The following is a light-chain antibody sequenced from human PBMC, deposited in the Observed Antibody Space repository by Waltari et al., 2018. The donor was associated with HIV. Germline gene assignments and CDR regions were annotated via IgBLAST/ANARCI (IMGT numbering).Light chain of an antibody. V-gene: IGKV3-15*01. CDR2: GAS. CDR3: QRYNNWPPAWT. CDR1: QGVNSN. Sequence: EIEMTQSPATLPVSAGERVTLSCRASQGVNSNLAWYQQKPGQAPRLLIYGASTRAAGIPARFSGSGSGTEFTLTISSLQSEDFAVYYCQRYNNWPPAWTFGQGP. J-gene: IGKJ1*01.